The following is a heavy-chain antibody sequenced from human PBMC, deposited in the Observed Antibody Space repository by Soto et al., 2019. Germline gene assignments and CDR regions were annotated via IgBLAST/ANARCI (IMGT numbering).Heavy chain of an antibody. CDR3: ARARREIVVVRVISGAFDI. J-gene: IGHJ3*02. CDR2: IIPIFGTA. V-gene: IGHV1-69*13. CDR1: GGTFSSYA. Sequence: ASVKVSCKASGGTFSSYAISWVRQAPGQGLEWMGGIIPIFGTANYAQKFQGRVTITADESTSTAYMELSSLRSEDTAVYYCARARREIVVVRVISGAFDIWGQGTMVTVSS. D-gene: IGHD3-22*01.